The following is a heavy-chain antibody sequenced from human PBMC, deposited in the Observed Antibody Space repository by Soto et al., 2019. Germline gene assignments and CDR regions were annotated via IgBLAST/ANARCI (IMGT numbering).Heavy chain of an antibody. CDR1: GYTFTSYG. J-gene: IGHJ6*02. D-gene: IGHD3-3*01. Sequence: QVQLVQSGAEVKKPGASVKVSCKASGYTFTSYGISWVRQAPGQGPEWMGWITAYNGQTNSAQKFQGRVTMTTDTSTSTAYMELGSLSSDDTAVYYCARDFSHALGYYYGMDVWGQGTTVTVSS. V-gene: IGHV1-18*01. CDR3: ARDFSHALGYYYGMDV. CDR2: ITAYNGQT.